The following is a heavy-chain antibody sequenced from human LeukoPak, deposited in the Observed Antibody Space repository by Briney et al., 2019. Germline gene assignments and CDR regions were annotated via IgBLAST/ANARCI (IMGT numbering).Heavy chain of an antibody. V-gene: IGHV4-4*07. Sequence: PSETLSLTCNVSGGSISSYYWSWIRQPAGKGLEWIGRIYTSGSTNYNPSLKGRVTMSVDTSKNQFSLKLSSVTAADTAVYYCARERRDYYDSSGYYYYWGQGTLVTVSS. J-gene: IGHJ4*02. CDR1: GGSISSYY. CDR3: ARERRDYYDSSGYYYY. CDR2: IYTSGST. D-gene: IGHD3-22*01.